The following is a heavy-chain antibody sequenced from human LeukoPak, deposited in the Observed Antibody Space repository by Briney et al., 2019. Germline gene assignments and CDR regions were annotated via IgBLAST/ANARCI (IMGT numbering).Heavy chain of an antibody. CDR1: GFTFSSYW. V-gene: IGHV3-7*01. CDR2: IKQDGSEK. Sequence: PGGSLRLSCAASGFTFSSYWMSWVRQAPGKGLEWVANIKQDGSEKYYVDSVKGRFTISRDNAKNSLYLQMNSLRAEDTAVYYCAGSTNYYYYYMDVWGKGTTVTVFS. D-gene: IGHD5-24*01. J-gene: IGHJ6*03. CDR3: AGSTNYYYYYMDV.